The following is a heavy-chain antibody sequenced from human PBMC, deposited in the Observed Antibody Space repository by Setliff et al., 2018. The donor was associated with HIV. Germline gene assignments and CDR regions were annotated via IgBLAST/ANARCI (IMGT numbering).Heavy chain of an antibody. D-gene: IGHD1-1*01. CDR3: ARGKIPSWRLTMFDF. CDR1: GYDFKIYD. CDR2: INPGTGNT. J-gene: IGHJ4*02. V-gene: IGHV1-8*01. Sequence: ASVKVSCKAPGYDFKIYDINWVRQVAGQGLEWMGWINPGTGNTGYPQNFSGRVTMTRNTSINTVYMELSSLRSEDTAIYFCARGKIPSWRLTMFDFWGQGTPVTVSS.